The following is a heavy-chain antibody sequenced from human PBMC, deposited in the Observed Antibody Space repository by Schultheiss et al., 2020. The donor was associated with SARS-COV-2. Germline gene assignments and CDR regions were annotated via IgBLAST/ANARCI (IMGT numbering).Heavy chain of an antibody. Sequence: GGSLRLSCAASGFTFSDYYMSWIRQAPGKGLEWVSSISSSSSYIYYADSVKGRFTISRDNAKNSLYLQMNSLRAEDTAVYYCARGRQLGPLFFYWGQGTLVTVSS. J-gene: IGHJ4*02. CDR2: ISSSSSYI. CDR1: GFTFSDYY. CDR3: ARGRQLGPLFFY. D-gene: IGHD5-18*01. V-gene: IGHV3-11*06.